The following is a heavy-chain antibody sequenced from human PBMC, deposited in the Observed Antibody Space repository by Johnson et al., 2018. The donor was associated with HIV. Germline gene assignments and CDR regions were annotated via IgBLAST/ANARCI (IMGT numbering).Heavy chain of an antibody. CDR1: GFTVSSNY. D-gene: IGHD3-10*01. CDR3: ARDPGSSAFDI. Sequence: VQLVESGGGLVQPGGSLRLSCAASGFTVSSNYMSWVRQAPGKGLEWVSLIYIDGSTFYADPVKGRFTISRDNTKNSLYLQMNSLRAEDTAVYYCARDPGSSAFDIWGQGTMVTVSS. V-gene: IGHV3-66*01. CDR2: IYIDGST. J-gene: IGHJ3*02.